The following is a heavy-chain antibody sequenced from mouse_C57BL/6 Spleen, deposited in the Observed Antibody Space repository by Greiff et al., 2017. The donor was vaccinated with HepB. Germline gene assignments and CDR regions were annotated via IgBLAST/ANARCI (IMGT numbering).Heavy chain of an antibody. CDR2: IYPSDSET. D-gene: IGHD2-5*01. J-gene: IGHJ4*01. CDR3: ARCYSNYDDYAMDY. Sequence: QVQLQQPGAELVRPGSSVKLSCKASGYTFTSYWMDWVKQRPGQGLEWIGNIYPSDSETHYNQKFKDKATLTVDKSSSTAYMQLSSLTSEDSAVYYCARCYSNYDDYAMDYWGQGTSVTVSS. V-gene: IGHV1-61*01. CDR1: GYTFTSYW.